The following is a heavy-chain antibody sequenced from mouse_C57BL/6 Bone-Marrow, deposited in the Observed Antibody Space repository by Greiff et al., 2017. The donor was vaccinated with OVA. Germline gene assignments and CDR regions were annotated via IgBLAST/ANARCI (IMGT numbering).Heavy chain of an antibody. J-gene: IGHJ3*01. V-gene: IGHV1-18*01. D-gene: IGHD2-4*01. CDR2: INSNNGGT. CDR3: ARGGYYDYGGRAWFAY. CDR1: GYTFTDYN. Sequence: VQLQQSGPELAKPGASVKIPCTASGYTFTDYNMDWVQQSPGKSLEWIGDINSNNGGTIYNQKFKGKVTLTVDKSPSTAYMELGSLTSEDTAVYYCARGGYYDYGGRAWFAYWGQGTLVTVSA.